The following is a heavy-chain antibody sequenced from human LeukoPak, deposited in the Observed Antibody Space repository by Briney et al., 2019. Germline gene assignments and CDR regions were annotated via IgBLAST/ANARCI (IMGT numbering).Heavy chain of an antibody. CDR2: IYHSGST. J-gene: IGHJ4*02. CDR1: AYSISDGYF. Sequence: SETLSLTCAVYAYSISDGYFWAWIRQPPGKGLEWIGSIYHSGSTYYSPSLKSRVTISVDTSKNQFSLKLNSVTAADTAVYYCARGVIAVAQFDYWGQGTQVTVSS. D-gene: IGHD6-19*01. V-gene: IGHV4-38-2*01. CDR3: ARGVIAVAQFDY.